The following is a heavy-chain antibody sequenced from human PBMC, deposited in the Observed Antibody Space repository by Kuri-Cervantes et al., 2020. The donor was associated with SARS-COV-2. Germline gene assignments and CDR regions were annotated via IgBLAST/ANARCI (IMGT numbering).Heavy chain of an antibody. CDR2: ISSSSNTI. Sequence: GESQRLSCVATGFTFSRYSMNWVRQAPGKGLEWVSYISSSSNTIYYADSVKGRSTISRDNAKNSLYLQMNSLRAEDTAVYYCARGFSGYSYGDAFDIWGQGTMVTVSS. J-gene: IGHJ3*02. D-gene: IGHD5-18*01. CDR1: GFTFSRYS. CDR3: ARGFSGYSYGDAFDI. V-gene: IGHV3-48*01.